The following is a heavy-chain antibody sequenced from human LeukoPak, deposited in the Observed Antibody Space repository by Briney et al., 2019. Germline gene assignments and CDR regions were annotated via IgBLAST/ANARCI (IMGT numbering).Heavy chain of an antibody. Sequence: GGSLRLYGAASGFTFSSNDRRWVGQAQGKGREGGSDISGSGFSTSSAASVKALFTISTDNSKNSLYLQMNSLRAEDTAVYYCAKFRHYDFWSGYQGDAFDIWGQGTMVTVSS. CDR2: ISGSGFST. CDR3: AKFRHYDFWSGYQGDAFDI. J-gene: IGHJ3*02. CDR1: GFTFSSND. V-gene: IGHV3-23*01. D-gene: IGHD3-3*01.